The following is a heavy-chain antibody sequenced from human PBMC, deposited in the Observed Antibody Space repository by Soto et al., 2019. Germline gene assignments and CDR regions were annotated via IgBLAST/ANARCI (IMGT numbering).Heavy chain of an antibody. CDR3: ARSLFGVVITHYFGY. V-gene: IGHV3-48*02. D-gene: IGHD3-3*01. J-gene: IGHJ4*02. CDR1: GFTFSRYN. CDR2: ISSSSSTI. Sequence: PGGSLRLSCAASGFTFSRYNMNWVRQAPGKGLEWISYISSSSSTIYYADSVKGRFTISRDNAKKSLYPQMNSLRDEDTAVYYCARSLFGVVITHYFGYWGQGTVVTVS.